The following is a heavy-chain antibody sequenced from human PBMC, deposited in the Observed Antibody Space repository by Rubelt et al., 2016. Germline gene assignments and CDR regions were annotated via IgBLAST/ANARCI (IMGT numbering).Heavy chain of an antibody. V-gene: IGHV4-34*01. CDR1: GGSFSGYY. CDR3: ARETPRGYSYAFDY. D-gene: IGHD5-18*01. J-gene: IGHJ4*02. CDR2: INHSGST. Sequence: QVQLQQWGAGLLKPSETLSLTCAVYGGSFSGYYWSWIRQPPGKGLEWIGEINHSGSTNYNPSLTSLVTISGGTSKNQFSLKLSSLTAADTAVYYCARETPRGYSYAFDYWGQGTLVTVSS.